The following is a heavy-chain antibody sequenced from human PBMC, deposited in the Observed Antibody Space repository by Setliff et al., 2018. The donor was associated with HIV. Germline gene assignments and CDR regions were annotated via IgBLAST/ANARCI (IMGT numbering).Heavy chain of an antibody. CDR3: TRKLAPGHGMDV. CDR2: INQDGSEK. D-gene: IGHD3-3*02. V-gene: IGHV3-7*01. CDR1: GFTFTSYW. J-gene: IGHJ6*02. Sequence: GGSLRLSCAASGFTFTSYWMIWVRQAPGKGLEWAANINQDGSEKNYVDSVKGRFTISRDNAKNSLYLQMDSLRVEDTTVYYCTRKLAPGHGMDVWGQGTTVTVSS.